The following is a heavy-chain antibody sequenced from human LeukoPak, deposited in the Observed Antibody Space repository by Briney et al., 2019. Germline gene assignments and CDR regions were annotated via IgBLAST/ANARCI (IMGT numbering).Heavy chain of an antibody. CDR2: ISGSGGST. Sequence: GGSLRLSCAASGFTFNGYAMRWVRQAPGKGLEWVSAISGSGGSTYYADSVKGRFTISRDNSKNTLYLQMNSVRAEDTAVYYCATLPLLWFGELSDYWGQGTLVTVSS. CDR1: GFTFNGYA. J-gene: IGHJ4*02. D-gene: IGHD3-10*01. CDR3: ATLPLLWFGELSDY. V-gene: IGHV3-23*01.